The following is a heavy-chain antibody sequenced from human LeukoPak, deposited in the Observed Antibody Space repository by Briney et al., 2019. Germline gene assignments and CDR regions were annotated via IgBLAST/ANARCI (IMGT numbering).Heavy chain of an antibody. J-gene: IGHJ4*02. CDR1: GYTFTSYG. CDR3: ARVTYDSSGYYLPYFDY. V-gene: IGHV1-18*01. Sequence: ASVKVSCKASGYTFTSYGISWVRQAPGQGLEWMGWISAYNGNTNYAQKLQGRVTMTTDTSTSTAYMELRSLRSDDTAVYYCARVTYDSSGYYLPYFDYWGQGTLVTVSS. D-gene: IGHD3-22*01. CDR2: ISAYNGNT.